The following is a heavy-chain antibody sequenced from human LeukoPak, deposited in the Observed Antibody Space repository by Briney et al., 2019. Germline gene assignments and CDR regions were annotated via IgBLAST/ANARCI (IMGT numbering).Heavy chain of an antibody. CDR3: AKDSQYGSGSYSFDY. V-gene: IGHV3-30*02. CDR2: IRYDGSNK. Sequence: GGSLRLSCAASGFTFSSYGMHWVRQAPGKGLEWVAFIRYDGSNKYYADSVKGRFTISRDNSKNTLYLQMNSLRAEDTAVYYCAKDSQYGSGSYSFDYWGQGTLVTVSS. CDR1: GFTFSSYG. J-gene: IGHJ4*02. D-gene: IGHD3-10*01.